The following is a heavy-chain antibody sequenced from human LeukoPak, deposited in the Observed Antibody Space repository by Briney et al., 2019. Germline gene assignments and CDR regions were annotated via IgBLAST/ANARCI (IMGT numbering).Heavy chain of an antibody. V-gene: IGHV1-69*13. CDR3: ARDLSNMEGTGSGWPPYFDY. J-gene: IGHJ4*02. CDR1: GGTFSSYA. CDR2: IIPIFGTA. D-gene: IGHD6-19*01. Sequence: SVKVSCKASGGTFSSYAISWVRQAPGQGLEWMGGIIPIFGTANYAQKFQGRVTITADESTSTAYMELSSLRSEDTAVYYCARDLSNMEGTGSGWPPYFDYWGQGTLVTVSS.